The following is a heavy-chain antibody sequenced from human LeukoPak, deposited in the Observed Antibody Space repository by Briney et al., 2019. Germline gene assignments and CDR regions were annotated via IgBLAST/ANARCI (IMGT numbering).Heavy chain of an antibody. D-gene: IGHD6-13*01. J-gene: IGHJ5*02. CDR3: AKSSSSWYDRWFDP. V-gene: IGHV3-23*01. CDR2: VSGSGGST. CDR1: GFTFSSYA. Sequence: GGSLRLSCAASGFTFSSYAMSWVRQAPGKGLEWVSAVSGSGGSTYYADSVKGRFTISRDNSKNTLYLQMNSLRAEDTAVYYCAKSSSSWYDRWFDPWGQGTLVTVSS.